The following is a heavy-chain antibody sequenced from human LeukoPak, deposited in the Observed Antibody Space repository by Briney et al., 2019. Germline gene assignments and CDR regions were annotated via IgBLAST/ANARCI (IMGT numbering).Heavy chain of an antibody. CDR3: ARAVWYIAVATTFDY. Sequence: ASVRVSCKASGYTFTGYYMHWVRQAPGQGLEWMGRINPNSGGTNYAQKFQGRVTMTRDTSISTAYMELSRLRSDDTAVYYCARAVWYIAVATTFDYWGQGTLLTVST. CDR2: INPNSGGT. V-gene: IGHV1-2*06. D-gene: IGHD6-19*01. J-gene: IGHJ4*02. CDR1: GYTFTGYY.